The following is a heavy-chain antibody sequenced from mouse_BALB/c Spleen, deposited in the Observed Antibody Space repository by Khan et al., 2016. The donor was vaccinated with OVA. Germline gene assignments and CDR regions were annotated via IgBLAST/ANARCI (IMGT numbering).Heavy chain of an antibody. J-gene: IGHJ3*01. CDR1: GYTFTSYD. Sequence: QVQLQQSGAELVKPGASVKLSCTASGYTFTSYDINWVRQRPEQGLEWIGWMFPGDGSTKYNENFKGKATLTTDKSSSTAYMQLSRPTSEESGADLGARGEYGGFAYWGQGTLVTVSA. CDR2: MFPGDGST. CDR3: ARGEYGGFAY. V-gene: IGHV1-85*01. D-gene: IGHD2-13*01.